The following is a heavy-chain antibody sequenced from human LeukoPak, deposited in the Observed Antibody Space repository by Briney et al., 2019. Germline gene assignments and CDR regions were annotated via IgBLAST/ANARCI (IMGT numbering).Heavy chain of an antibody. CDR1: EYTFTGYY. V-gene: IGHV1-2*02. CDR2: INPNSGGT. D-gene: IGHD6-13*01. CDR3: ARSIAAAGPHYYYMDV. Sequence: ASVKVSCKASEYTFTGYYMHWVRQAPGQGLEWMGWINPNSGGTNYAQKFQGRVTMTRDTSISTAYMELSSLRSEDTAVYYCARSIAAAGPHYYYMDVWGKGTTVTISS. J-gene: IGHJ6*03.